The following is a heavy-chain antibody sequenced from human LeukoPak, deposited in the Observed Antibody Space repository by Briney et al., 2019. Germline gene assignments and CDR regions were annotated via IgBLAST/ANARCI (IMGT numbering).Heavy chain of an antibody. V-gene: IGHV5-51*01. CDR3: AIKQQLALNWFDP. CDR1: GYSFTSYW. J-gene: IGHJ5*02. D-gene: IGHD6-13*01. Sequence: GESLKISCKGSGYSFTSYWIGWVRQMPGKGLEWMGIIYPGDPDTRYSPSFQGQVTISADKSISTAYLQWSSLKASDTAMYYCAIKQQLALNWFDPWGQGTLVIVSS. CDR2: IYPGDPDT.